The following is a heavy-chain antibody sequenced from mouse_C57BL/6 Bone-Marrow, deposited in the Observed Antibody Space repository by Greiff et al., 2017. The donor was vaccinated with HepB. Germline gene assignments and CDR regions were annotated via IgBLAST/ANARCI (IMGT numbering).Heavy chain of an antibody. J-gene: IGHJ1*03. CDR1: GYTFTSYW. Sequence: VQLQQPGAELVRPGSSVKLSCKASGYTFTSYWMHWVKQRPIQGLEWIGNIDPSDSETHYNQKFKDKATLTVDKSSSTAYMQLSSLTSEDSAVYYCARMGDYGSGYFDVWGTGTTVTVSS. CDR3: ARMGDYGSGYFDV. CDR2: IDPSDSET. D-gene: IGHD1-1*01. V-gene: IGHV1-52*01.